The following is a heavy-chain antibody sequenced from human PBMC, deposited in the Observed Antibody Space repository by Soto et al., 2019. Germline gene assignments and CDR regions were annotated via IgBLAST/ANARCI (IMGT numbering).Heavy chain of an antibody. V-gene: IGHV3-23*01. CDR2: ISGSSSTT. CDR3: APTRPDYGHDAVGY. Sequence: EVQLLEYGGGLVQRGESLRLSCVASGFTFNKYAMTWVRQAPGKGLEGVSSISGSSSTTYYEDSVKGRFTISRDNSKNSVYLHMNTLSTEDTDVDYCAPTRPDYGHDAVGYWGQGTLVTVSS. D-gene: IGHD4-17*01. J-gene: IGHJ4*01. CDR1: GFTFNKYA.